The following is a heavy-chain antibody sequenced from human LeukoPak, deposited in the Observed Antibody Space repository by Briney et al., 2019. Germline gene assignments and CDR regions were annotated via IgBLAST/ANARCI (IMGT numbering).Heavy chain of an antibody. CDR3: ASVGCSSTSCYAPFDY. V-gene: IGHV3-74*01. Sequence: PGGSLRLSCAASGFTFSSYWMHWVRQAPGKGLVWVSRINSDGSSTGYADSVKGRFTISRDNAKNTLYLQMNSLRAEDTAVYYCASVGCSSTSCYAPFDYWGQGTLVTVSS. CDR1: GFTFSSYW. CDR2: INSDGSST. D-gene: IGHD2-2*01. J-gene: IGHJ4*02.